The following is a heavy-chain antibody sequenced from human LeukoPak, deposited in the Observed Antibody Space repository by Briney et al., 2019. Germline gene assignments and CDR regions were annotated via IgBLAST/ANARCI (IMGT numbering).Heavy chain of an antibody. D-gene: IGHD3-10*01. CDR1: GFTLSSYG. Sequence: GGSLRLSCAASGFTLSSYGMHWVRQAPGKGLEWVAVISYDGSNKYYADSVKGRFTISRDNSKNTLYLQMNSLRAEDTAVYYCAKAFLLWFGELIHGMDVWGQGTTVTVSS. CDR2: ISYDGSNK. CDR3: AKAFLLWFGELIHGMDV. J-gene: IGHJ6*02. V-gene: IGHV3-30*18.